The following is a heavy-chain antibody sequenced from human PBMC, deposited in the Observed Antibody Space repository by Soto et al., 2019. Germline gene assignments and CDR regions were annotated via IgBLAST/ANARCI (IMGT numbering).Heavy chain of an antibody. CDR1: GGSISSYY. D-gene: IGHD3-22*01. J-gene: IGHJ6*02. CDR2: IYYSGST. Sequence: LSLTCTVSGGSISSYYWSWIRQPPGKGLEWIGYIYYSGSTNYNRSLKSRVTISVDTSKNQFSPKLSSVTAADTALYYCARDREYYYGRSGYRGYYVMDVWGQGTTLTVSS. V-gene: IGHV4-59*01. CDR3: ARDREYYYGRSGYRGYYVMDV.